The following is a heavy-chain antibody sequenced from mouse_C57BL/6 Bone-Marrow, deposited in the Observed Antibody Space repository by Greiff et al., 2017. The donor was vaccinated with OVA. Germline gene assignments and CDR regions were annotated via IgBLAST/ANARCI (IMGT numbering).Heavy chain of an antibody. V-gene: IGHV1-63*01. Sequence: VQLQESGAELVRPGTSVKMSCKASGYTFTNYWIGWAKQRPGHGLEWIGDIYPGGGYTNYNEKFKGKATLTADKSSSTAYMQFSSLTSEDSAIYYCARGPVVEGYFDVWGTGTTVTVSS. CDR3: ARGPVVEGYFDV. J-gene: IGHJ1*03. CDR2: IYPGGGYT. CDR1: GYTFTNYW. D-gene: IGHD1-1*01.